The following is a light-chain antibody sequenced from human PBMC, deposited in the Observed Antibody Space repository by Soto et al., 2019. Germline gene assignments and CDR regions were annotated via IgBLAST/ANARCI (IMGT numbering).Light chain of an antibody. CDR3: QQRTYSIT. J-gene: IGKJ5*01. Sequence: EVELTQSPATLSLSPGESATLSCRASQSLSYYLAWYQQKPGQAPRLLIYDASHRATGIPVRFSGSGSGTDFTLTISSLEPEDFAVYYCQQRTYSITFGQGTRLEIK. CDR2: DAS. V-gene: IGKV3-11*01. CDR1: QSLSYY.